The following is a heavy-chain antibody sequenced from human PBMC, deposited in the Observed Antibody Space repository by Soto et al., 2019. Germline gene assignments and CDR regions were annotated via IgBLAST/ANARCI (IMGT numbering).Heavy chain of an antibody. CDR1: GFTVSSNY. D-gene: IGHD6-19*01. J-gene: IGHJ1*01. V-gene: IGHV3-66*01. CDR3: ARDRIAVAGNPEYFQH. Sequence: EVQLVESGGGLVQPGGSLRLSCAASGFTVSSNYMSWVRQAPGKGLEWASVIYSGGSTYYADSVKGRFTISRDNSKNTPYLQMNSMRADDTAVYYCARDRIAVAGNPEYFQHWGQGTLVTVSS. CDR2: IYSGGST.